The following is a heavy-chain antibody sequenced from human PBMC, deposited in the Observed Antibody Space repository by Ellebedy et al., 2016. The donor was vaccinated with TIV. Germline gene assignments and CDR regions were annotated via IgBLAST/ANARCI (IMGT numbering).Heavy chain of an antibody. CDR1: GLTFSSHA. V-gene: IGHV3-23*01. Sequence: PGGSLRLSCAASGLTFSSHAMSWVRQAPGKGLEWVSSITESGGNTYYADSVKGRFTISRDNSKDTLYLQMNSLRAEDTAIYYSARDPVGVGPAFDVWGQGTMVTVSS. J-gene: IGHJ3*01. D-gene: IGHD4-23*01. CDR2: ITESGGNT. CDR3: ARDPVGVGPAFDV.